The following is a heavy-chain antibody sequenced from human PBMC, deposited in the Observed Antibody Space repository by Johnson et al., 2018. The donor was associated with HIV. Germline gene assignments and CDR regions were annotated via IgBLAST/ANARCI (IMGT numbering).Heavy chain of an antibody. V-gene: IGHV3-11*04. CDR3: ARDGSGSSYAFDI. D-gene: IGHD1-26*01. Sequence: QVQLVESGGGVVQPGRSLRLSCAASGFTFSDYYMSWIRQAPGKGLEWVSYISSGGSTIYDADSVKGRFTISRDNAKNSLYLQMNSLRAEDTAVYYCARDGSGSSYAFDIWGQGTMVTVTS. J-gene: IGHJ3*02. CDR1: GFTFSDYY. CDR2: ISSGGSTI.